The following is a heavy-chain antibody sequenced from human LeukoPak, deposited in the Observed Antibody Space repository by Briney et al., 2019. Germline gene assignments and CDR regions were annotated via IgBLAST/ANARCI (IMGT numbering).Heavy chain of an antibody. CDR3: ASISTIAAAGNAFDY. D-gene: IGHD6-13*01. Sequence: PSETLSLTCTVSGGSISSYYWGWIRQPPGKGLEWIGSIYYSGSTYYNPSLKSRVTISVDTSKNQFSLKLSSVTAADTAVYYCASISTIAAAGNAFDYWGQGTLVTVSS. J-gene: IGHJ4*02. CDR1: GGSISSYY. CDR2: IYYSGST. V-gene: IGHV4-39*01.